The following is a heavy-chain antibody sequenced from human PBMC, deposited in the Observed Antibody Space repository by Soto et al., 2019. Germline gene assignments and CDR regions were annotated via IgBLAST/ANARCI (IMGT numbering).Heavy chain of an antibody. CDR1: GYTFTSYA. J-gene: IGHJ6*02. CDR2: INAGNGNT. CDR3: ARASIVVVVASYYYGMDV. V-gene: IGHV1-3*01. D-gene: IGHD2-15*01. Sequence: VSVKVSFKASGYTFTSYAMHWLRQAPGQRLEWMGWINAGNGNTKYSQKFQGRVTITRDTSASTAYMELSSLRSEDTAVYYCARASIVVVVASYYYGMDVWGQGTTVTVSS.